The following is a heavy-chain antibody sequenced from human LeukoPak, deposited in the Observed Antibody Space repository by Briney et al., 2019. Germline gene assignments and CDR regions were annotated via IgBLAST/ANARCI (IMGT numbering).Heavy chain of an antibody. V-gene: IGHV3-74*01. Sequence: GGSLRLSCAASGFIVSSNYMSWVRQAPGKGLVWVSRINSDGSTTSYADSVKGRFTISRDNAKNTLYLQMNSLRAEDTAVYFCATQYYYDSSGYYREHDYWGQGTPVTVSS. J-gene: IGHJ4*02. D-gene: IGHD3-22*01. CDR1: GFIVSSNY. CDR3: ATQYYYDSSGYYREHDY. CDR2: INSDGSTT.